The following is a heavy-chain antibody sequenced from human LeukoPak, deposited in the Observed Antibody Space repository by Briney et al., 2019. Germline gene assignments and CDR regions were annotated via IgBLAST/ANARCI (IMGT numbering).Heavy chain of an antibody. D-gene: IGHD3-16*01. CDR2: IYYSGST. Sequence: PSETLSLTCTVSGGSISSGGYYWSWIRQHPGKGLEWTGYIYYSGSTYYNPSLKSRVTISVDTSKNQFSLKLSSVTAADTAVYYCASMTRGAFDIWGQGTMVTVSS. J-gene: IGHJ3*02. CDR3: ASMTRGAFDI. CDR1: GGSISSGGYY. V-gene: IGHV4-31*03.